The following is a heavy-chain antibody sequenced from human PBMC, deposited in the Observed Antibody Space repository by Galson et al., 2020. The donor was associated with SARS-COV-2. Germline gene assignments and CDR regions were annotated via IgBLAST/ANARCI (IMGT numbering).Heavy chain of an antibody. D-gene: IGHD3-10*01. CDR1: GFTFSSYA. CDR2: ISGSGGST. CDR3: AKDLGNYGSVSY. V-gene: IGHV3-23*01. Sequence: GESLKISCAASGFTFSSYAMSWVRQAPGKGLEWVSAISGSGGSTYYADSVKGRFTISRDNSKNTLYLQMNSLRAENTAVYYCAKDLGNYGSVSYWGQGTLVTVSS. J-gene: IGHJ4*02.